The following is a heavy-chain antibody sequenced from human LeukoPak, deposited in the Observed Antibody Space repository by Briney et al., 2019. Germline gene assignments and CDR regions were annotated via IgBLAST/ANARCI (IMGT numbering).Heavy chain of an antibody. D-gene: IGHD2-21*02. CDR2: ISHSGSP. J-gene: IGHJ2*01. CDR3: ARDPVVPATSMQFDWYFDL. V-gene: IGHV4-38-2*02. CDR1: GGSFSGYY. Sequence: SETLSLTCAVYGGSFSGYYWGWIRQPPGKGLEWIGSISHSGSPYYNPSLKSRVTISVHTSKNQFSLTLSSVTAADTAVYYCARDPVVPATSMQFDWYFDLWGRGTLVTVSS.